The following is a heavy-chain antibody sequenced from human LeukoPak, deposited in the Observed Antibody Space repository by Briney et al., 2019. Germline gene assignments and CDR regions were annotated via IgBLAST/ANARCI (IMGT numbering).Heavy chain of an antibody. J-gene: IGHJ4*02. CDR2: IYYSGTT. CDR3: ARLHYYDSGGYYLDY. V-gene: IGHV4-59*08. CDR1: GGSISSYS. Sequence: PSETLSLTCTVSGGSISSYSWSWIRQPPGKGLDGIGYIYYSGTTNYNPSLKSRVTISVDTSKNQFSLRLSSVTAADTAVYYCARLHYYDSGGYYLDYWGQGTLVTVSS. D-gene: IGHD3-22*01.